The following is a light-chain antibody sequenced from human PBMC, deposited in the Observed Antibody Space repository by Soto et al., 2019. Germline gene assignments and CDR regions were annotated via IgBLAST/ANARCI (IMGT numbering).Light chain of an antibody. V-gene: IGKV3-11*01. CDR3: QQRSNWPATWT. CDR2: DAS. J-gene: IGKJ1*01. CDR1: QSVSSY. Sequence: EIVLTQSPATLSLSPGQIATLSCRASQSVSSYLAWYQQKPGQAPRLLIYDASNRATGIPARFSGSGSGTDFTLTSSSLEPEDFAVYCCQQRSNWPATWTFGQGTKVESK.